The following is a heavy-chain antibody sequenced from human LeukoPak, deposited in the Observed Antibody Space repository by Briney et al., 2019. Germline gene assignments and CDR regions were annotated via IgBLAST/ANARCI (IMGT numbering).Heavy chain of an antibody. Sequence: GGSLRLSCAASEFTFSSYSMNWVRQAPGKGLEWVSSISSSSSYIYYADSVKGRFTISRDNAKNSLYLQMNSLRAEDTAVYYCARDWDSSGPYYFDYWGQGTLVTVSS. CDR1: EFTFSSYS. CDR3: ARDWDSSGPYYFDY. CDR2: ISSSSSYI. J-gene: IGHJ4*02. D-gene: IGHD6-19*01. V-gene: IGHV3-21*01.